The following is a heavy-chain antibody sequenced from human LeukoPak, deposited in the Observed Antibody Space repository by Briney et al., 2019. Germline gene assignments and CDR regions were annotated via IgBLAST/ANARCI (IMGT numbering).Heavy chain of an antibody. J-gene: IGHJ4*02. CDR2: IYWNDDK. CDR3: AHSALMTSNRDFDS. Sequence: SGPRLVNPSETLTLTCTFSGFSLNTYGLGVGWIRQPPGKPLEWLAVIYWNDDKRYSPSLKTRISISKDTSRNQVVLSMTNMDPVDTATYYCAHSALMTSNRDFDSWGPGILVTVSS. D-gene: IGHD2-8*01. V-gene: IGHV2-5*01. CDR1: GFSLNTYGLG.